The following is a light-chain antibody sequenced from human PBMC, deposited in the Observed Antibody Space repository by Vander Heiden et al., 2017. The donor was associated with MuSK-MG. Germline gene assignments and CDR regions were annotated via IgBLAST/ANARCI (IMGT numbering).Light chain of an antibody. Sequence: QSVLTPPPSVSGAPGQRVTISCTGSSSNIGAGYDVHWYQQLPGTAPKLFIYGNNNRPTGVPDRFSGSKSGTSASLAITGLQAEDEADYYCQSYDSSLSAVVFGGGTKLTVL. J-gene: IGLJ2*01. CDR3: QSYDSSLSAVV. V-gene: IGLV1-40*01. CDR1: SSNIGAGYD. CDR2: GNN.